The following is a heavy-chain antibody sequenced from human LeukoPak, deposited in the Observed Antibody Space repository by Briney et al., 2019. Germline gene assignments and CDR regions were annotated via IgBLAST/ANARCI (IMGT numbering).Heavy chain of an antibody. Sequence: SQTLSLTCTVSGGSISSGGYYWSWIRQHPGKGLEWIGYIYYSGSTYYNPSLKSRVTISVDTSKNQFSLKLSSVAAADTAVYYCARFTMNIGFVFDIWGQGTMVTVSS. V-gene: IGHV4-31*03. D-gene: IGHD3-22*01. CDR2: IYYSGST. CDR3: ARFTMNIGFVFDI. J-gene: IGHJ3*02. CDR1: GGSISSGGYY.